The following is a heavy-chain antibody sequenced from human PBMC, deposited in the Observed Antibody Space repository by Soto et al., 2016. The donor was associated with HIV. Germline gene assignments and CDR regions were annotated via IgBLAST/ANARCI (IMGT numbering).Heavy chain of an antibody. CDR1: GFTVSSNY. Sequence: EVQLVESGGGLVQPGGSLRLSCAASGFTVSSNYMSWVRQAPGKGLEWVSVIYSGGSTYYADSVKGRFTISRDNSKNTLYLQMNSLRAEDTAVYYCARDLPYGSGSYYNVGFYAFDIWGQGTMVTVSS. CDR2: IYSGGST. D-gene: IGHD3-10*01. J-gene: IGHJ3*02. CDR3: ARDLPYGSGSYYNVGFYAFDI. V-gene: IGHV3-66*01.